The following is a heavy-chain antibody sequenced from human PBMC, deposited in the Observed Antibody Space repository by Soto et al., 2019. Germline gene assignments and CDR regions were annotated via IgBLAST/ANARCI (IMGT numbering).Heavy chain of an antibody. D-gene: IGHD3-22*01. V-gene: IGHV4-59*08. CDR3: ASQYYYYSSGYYFDY. Sequence: QVQLQESGPGLVKPSETLSLTCTVSGGSISSYYWSWIRQPPGKGLEWIGYIYYSGSTNYNPSLKSRVTISVDTSKNQFSLKLSSVTAADTAVYYCASQYYYYSSGYYFDYWGQGTLVTVSS. J-gene: IGHJ4*02. CDR2: IYYSGST. CDR1: GGSISSYY.